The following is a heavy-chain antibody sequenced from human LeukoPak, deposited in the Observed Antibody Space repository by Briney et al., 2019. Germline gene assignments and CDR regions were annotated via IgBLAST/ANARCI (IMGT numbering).Heavy chain of an antibody. CDR2: LYYSRST. CDR3: ARETYYYDSSGYYFYYFDS. J-gene: IGHJ4*02. V-gene: IGHV4-59*01. Sequence: PSETLSLTCTVSGGSISSYYWSWLRQPPGKGLEGLGYLYYSRSTNYSPSRESRVTISVDTSKNQSSLKLSSVTAADTAVYYCARETYYYDSSGYYFYYFDSWGQGTLVTVSS. D-gene: IGHD3-22*01. CDR1: GGSISSYY.